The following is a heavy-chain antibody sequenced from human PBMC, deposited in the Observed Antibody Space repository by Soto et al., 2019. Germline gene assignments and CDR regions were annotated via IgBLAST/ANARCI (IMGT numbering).Heavy chain of an antibody. D-gene: IGHD5-18*01. V-gene: IGHV4-59*01. Sequence: SEILSLTYTVAGGSISSYGGSWIRQKQGKGLEWIGYIYYSGSTNYNPSLKSRVTISVDTSKNQFSLKLSSVTAADTAVYYCAKPPQSYMHTTRVVFDYWVQGTLVTVSS. CDR1: GGSISSYG. CDR3: AKPPQSYMHTTRVVFDY. CDR2: IYYSGST. J-gene: IGHJ4*02.